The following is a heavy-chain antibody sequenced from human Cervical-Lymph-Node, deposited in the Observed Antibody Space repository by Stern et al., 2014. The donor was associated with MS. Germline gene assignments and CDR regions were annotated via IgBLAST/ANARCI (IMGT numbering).Heavy chain of an antibody. CDR2: IGTAGDT. CDR1: GFTFSSYD. V-gene: IGHV3-13*01. J-gene: IGHJ4*02. CDR3: ARAVGSGWSQYYFDY. Sequence: EVQLVESGGGLVQPGGSLRLSCAASGFTFSSYDMHWVRQATGKGLEWVSAIGTAGDTYYPGSVKGRFTISRENAKNSLYLQMNSLRAGDTAVYYCARAVGSGWSQYYFDYWGQGTLVTVSS. D-gene: IGHD6-19*01.